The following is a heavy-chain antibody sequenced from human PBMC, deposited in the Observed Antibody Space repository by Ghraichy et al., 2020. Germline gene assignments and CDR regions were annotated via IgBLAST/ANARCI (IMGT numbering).Heavy chain of an antibody. D-gene: IGHD6-13*01. J-gene: IGHJ4*02. V-gene: IGHV4-34*01. CDR1: GGSFSGYY. Sequence: TLSLTCAVYGGSFSGYYWSWIRQPPGKGLEWIGEINHSGSTNYNPSLKSRVTISVDTSKNQFSLKLSSVTAADTAVYYCARVGGYSSSWYDYWGQGTLVTVSS. CDR3: ARVGGYSSSWYDY. CDR2: INHSGST.